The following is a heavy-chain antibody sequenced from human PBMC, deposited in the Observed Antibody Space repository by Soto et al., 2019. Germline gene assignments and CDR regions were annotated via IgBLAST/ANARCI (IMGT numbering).Heavy chain of an antibody. D-gene: IGHD6-13*01. J-gene: IGHJ6*02. V-gene: IGHV4-39*01. Sequence: SETRSDTWTVSDGSIGSNSYYWCWIRQPPGKGLEWIGSIYYSGSTYYNPSLKSRVTISVDTSKNQFSLKLSSVTAADTAVYYCARHSSSYNYGMDVWGQGTTVT. CDR1: DGSIGSNSYY. CDR3: ARHSSSYNYGMDV. CDR2: IYYSGST.